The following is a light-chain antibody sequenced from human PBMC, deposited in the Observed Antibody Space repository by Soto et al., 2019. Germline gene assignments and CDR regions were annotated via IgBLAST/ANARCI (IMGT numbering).Light chain of an antibody. CDR2: GES. J-gene: IGKJ1*01. Sequence: EIVLTQSPGTLSLSPGERATLSCRASQSVSSSYLACYQQKPGQAPRLLMYGESSRATGIPDRFSGSGSGTDVTLTISRLEPEEFAVYYCQQYGSSPWTFGQGTKVEIK. V-gene: IGKV3-20*01. CDR3: QQYGSSPWT. CDR1: QSVSSSY.